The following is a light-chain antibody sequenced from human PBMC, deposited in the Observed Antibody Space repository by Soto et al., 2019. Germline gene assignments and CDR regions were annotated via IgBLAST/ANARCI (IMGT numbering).Light chain of an antibody. CDR3: QKYNSAPPWT. CDR2: AAS. V-gene: IGKV1-27*01. J-gene: IGKJ1*01. CDR1: QGISNY. Sequence: DIQMTPSPSSLSASVGDRVTSTCRASQGISNYLAWYQQKPGKVPKLLIYAASTLQSGVPSRFSGSGSGTDFTLTISSLQPEDVATYYCQKYNSAPPWTFGQGTKVDIK.